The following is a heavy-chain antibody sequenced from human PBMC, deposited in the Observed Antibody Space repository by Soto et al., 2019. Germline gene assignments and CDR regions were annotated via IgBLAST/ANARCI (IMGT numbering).Heavy chain of an antibody. CDR1: GFIFDDFA. CDR3: TKVGGLYDFWSGPLHFDL. Sequence: EAQLVESGEGLVQPGRSLRLSCVGSGFIFDDFAIHWVRQAPGKGLEWVSGISWNSDSIGYADSVKGRFTISRDNAKNALYLPMNSLRVEDTALYYCTKVGGLYDFWSGPLHFDLWGQGTLVTVSS. CDR2: ISWNSDSI. D-gene: IGHD3-3*01. J-gene: IGHJ4*02. V-gene: IGHV3-9*01.